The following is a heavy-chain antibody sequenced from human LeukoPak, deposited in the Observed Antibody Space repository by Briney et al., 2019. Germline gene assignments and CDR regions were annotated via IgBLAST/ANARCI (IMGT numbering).Heavy chain of an antibody. CDR3: AREETRITMLRGVTYFEY. Sequence: GASVEVSCKASGGTFSSYAISWVRQAPGQGLEWMGGIIPIFGTANYAQKFQGRVTITADKSTSTAYMELSSLRSEDTALYYCAREETRITMLRGVTYFEYWGQGTLVTVSS. V-gene: IGHV1-69*06. J-gene: IGHJ4*02. CDR1: GGTFSSYA. D-gene: IGHD3-10*01. CDR2: IIPIFGTA.